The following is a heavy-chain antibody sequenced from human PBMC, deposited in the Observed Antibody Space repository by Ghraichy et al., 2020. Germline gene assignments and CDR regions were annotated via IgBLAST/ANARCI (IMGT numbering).Heavy chain of an antibody. CDR3: ARSIVVVPAAMASRVRGAEYYYYGMDV. V-gene: IGHV1-18*01. J-gene: IGHJ6*02. Sequence: ASVKVSCKASGYTFTSYGISWVRQAPGQGLEWMGWISAYNGNTNYAQKLQGRVTMTTDTSTSTAYMELRSLRSDDTAVYYCARSIVVVPAAMASRVRGAEYYYYGMDVWGQGTTVTVSS. CDR1: GYTFTSYG. D-gene: IGHD2-2*01. CDR2: ISAYNGNT.